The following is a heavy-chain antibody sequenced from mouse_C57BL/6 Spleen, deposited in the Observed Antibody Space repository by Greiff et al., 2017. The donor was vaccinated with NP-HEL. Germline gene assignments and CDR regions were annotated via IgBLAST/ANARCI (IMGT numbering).Heavy chain of an antibody. CDR3: AREGGRSSLWFAY. J-gene: IGHJ3*01. CDR1: GFTFSSYA. V-gene: IGHV5-4*01. Sequence: EVHLVESGGGLVKPGGSLKLSCAASGFTFSSYAMSWVRQTPEKRLEWVATISDGGSYTYYPDNVKGRFTISRDNAKNNLYLQMSHLKSEDTAMYYCAREGGRSSLWFAYWGQGTLVTVSA. CDR2: ISDGGSYT. D-gene: IGHD1-1*01.